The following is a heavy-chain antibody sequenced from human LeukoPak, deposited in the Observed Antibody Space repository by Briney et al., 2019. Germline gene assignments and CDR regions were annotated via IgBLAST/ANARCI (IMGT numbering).Heavy chain of an antibody. CDR2: IYGSGNT. J-gene: IGHJ6*04. CDR1: GDSISNLY. CDR3: ARRGYSWYFFDV. V-gene: IGHV4-59*01. D-gene: IGHD2-15*01. Sequence: PSETLSLTCTVSGDSISNLYWICLRQPPGKRPEHIGYIYGSGNTNYNPSLESRLTLSLDRSKNQFSLKLRSVTAADTAVYFCARRGYSWYFFDVWGKGTTVIVSA.